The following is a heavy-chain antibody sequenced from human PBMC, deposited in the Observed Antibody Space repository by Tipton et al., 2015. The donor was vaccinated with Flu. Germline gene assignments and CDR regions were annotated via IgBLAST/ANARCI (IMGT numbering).Heavy chain of an antibody. D-gene: IGHD2-2*01. CDR1: GGSISSGGYY. Sequence: TLSLTCTVSGGSISSGGYYWSWIRQHPGKGLEWIGYIYYSGSTYYNPSLKSRVTISVDTSKNQFSLKLSSVTAADTAVYYCAREPLYGRSTSCHSYYGMDVWGQGTSVTVSS. J-gene: IGHJ6*02. CDR3: AREPLYGRSTSCHSYYGMDV. V-gene: IGHV4-31*03. CDR2: IYYSGST.